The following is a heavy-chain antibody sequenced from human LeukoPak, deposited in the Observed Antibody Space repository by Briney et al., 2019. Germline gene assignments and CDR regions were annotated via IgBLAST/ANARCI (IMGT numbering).Heavy chain of an antibody. CDR1: GYTFTTYY. V-gene: IGHV1-46*01. CDR2: INPSGGST. CDR3: ATRFGYGGNYFDY. D-gene: IGHD4-23*01. J-gene: IGHJ4*02. Sequence: ASVKVSCKASGYTFTTYYMHWVRQAPGQGLEWMGIINPSGGSTTYAQNFQGRVTMTRDTSTSAVYMEVSSLRSEDTAVYYCATRFGYGGNYFDYWGQGTLVTVSS.